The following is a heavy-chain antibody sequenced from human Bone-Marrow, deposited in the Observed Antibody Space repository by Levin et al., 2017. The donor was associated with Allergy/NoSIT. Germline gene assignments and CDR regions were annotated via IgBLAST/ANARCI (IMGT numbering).Heavy chain of an antibody. V-gene: IGHV3-30*18. CDR3: AKEEEDRCTDTRCPKWGYFDS. Sequence: PGGSLRLSCAATGFTFRFYGMHWVRQAPGKGLEWVAFISNDGEKKDYPDSVKGRFTISRDNSKNTLSLQMHSLTSEDTAVYFCAKEEEDRCTDTRCPKWGYFDSWGQGTLVTVSS. CDR2: ISNDGEKK. CDR1: GFTFRFYG. D-gene: IGHD2-8*02. J-gene: IGHJ4*02.